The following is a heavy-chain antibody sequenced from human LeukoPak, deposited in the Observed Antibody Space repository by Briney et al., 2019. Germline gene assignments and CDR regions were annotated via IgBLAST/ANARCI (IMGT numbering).Heavy chain of an antibody. CDR3: ARIGTRFDP. CDR2: ISSSSSTI. D-gene: IGHD3-10*01. J-gene: IGHJ5*02. V-gene: IGHV3-48*01. Sequence: ETLSLTCTVSGGSISSSSYYWGWIRQPPGKGLEWVSYISSSSSTIYYADSVKGRFTISRDNAKNSLYLQMNSLRAEDTAVYYCARIGTRFDPWGQGTLVTVSS. CDR1: GGSISSSS.